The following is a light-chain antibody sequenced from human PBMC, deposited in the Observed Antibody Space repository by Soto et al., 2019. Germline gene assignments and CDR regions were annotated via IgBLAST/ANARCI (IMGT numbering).Light chain of an antibody. J-gene: IGKJ2*01. CDR1: QSVSSY. Sequence: EIVLTQSPATLSLSPGERATLSCRASQSVSSYLAWYQQKPGQAPRLLIYDASNRATGIPARFSGSGSWTDFNLTLSSLAPEDFAVYYWQQRSNWPPLYTLGQGTKLEIK. CDR2: DAS. CDR3: QQRSNWPPLYT. V-gene: IGKV3-11*01.